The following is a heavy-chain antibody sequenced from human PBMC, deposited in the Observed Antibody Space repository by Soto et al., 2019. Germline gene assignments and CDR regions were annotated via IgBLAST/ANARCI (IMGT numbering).Heavy chain of an antibody. CDR3: ARVSGSTSFEYFDL. V-gene: IGHV3-48*03. J-gene: IGHJ2*01. D-gene: IGHD2-2*01. CDR1: GFTFSSYE. CDR2: ISSSGSTI. Sequence: GGSLRLSCAASGFTFSSYEMNWVRQAPGKGLEWVSYISSSGSTIYYADSVKGRFTISRDNAKNSLYLQMNSLRAEDTAVYYCARVSGSTSFEYFDLWGRGTLVTVS.